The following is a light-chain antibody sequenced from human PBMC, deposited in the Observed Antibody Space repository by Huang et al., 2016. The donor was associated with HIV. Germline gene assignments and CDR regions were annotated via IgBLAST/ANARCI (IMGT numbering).Light chain of an antibody. CDR1: QHIGTV. Sequence: EIMLTQSSITLSVSPGERAVLSCRASQHIGTVLAWYQQRPGHAPRLLIYDSFTRAIGVPSRFSGGVSGADFTLSISGLQSEDFAVYYCQQYDDWPRTFGQGTKLEI. CDR2: DSF. CDR3: QQYDDWPRT. V-gene: IGKV3-15*01. J-gene: IGKJ1*01.